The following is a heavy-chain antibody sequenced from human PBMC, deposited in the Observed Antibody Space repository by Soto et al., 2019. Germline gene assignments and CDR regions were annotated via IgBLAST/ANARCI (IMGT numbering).Heavy chain of an antibody. J-gene: IGHJ3*02. CDR2: ISSNGGST. Sequence: PGGSLRLSCSASGFTFSSYAMHWVRQAPGKGLEYVSAISSNGGSTYYADSVKGRFTISRDNSKNTLYLQMSSLRADDTVVYYCVEAATGHDAFDIWGQGTMVTVSS. CDR1: GFTFSSYA. CDR3: VEAATGHDAFDI. D-gene: IGHD6-13*01. V-gene: IGHV3-64D*06.